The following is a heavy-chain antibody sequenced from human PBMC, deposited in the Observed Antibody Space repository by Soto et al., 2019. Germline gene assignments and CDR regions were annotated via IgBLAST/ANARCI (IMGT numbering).Heavy chain of an antibody. CDR3: ARPTRGSGWTHFDY. D-gene: IGHD6-19*01. CDR2: IYYSGST. Sequence: SETLSLTCTVSGGSISSSSYYWGWIRQPPGKGLEWIGSIYYSGSTYYNPSLKSRVTISVDTSKNQFSLKLSSVTAADTAVYYCARPTRGSGWTHFDYWGQGTLVTVSS. CDR1: GGSISSSSYY. V-gene: IGHV4-39*01. J-gene: IGHJ4*02.